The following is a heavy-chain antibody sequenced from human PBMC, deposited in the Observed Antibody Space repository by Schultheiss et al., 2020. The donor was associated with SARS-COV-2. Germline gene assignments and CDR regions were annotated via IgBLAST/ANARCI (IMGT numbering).Heavy chain of an antibody. CDR3: AKDLSSGSFDY. Sequence: GGSLRLSCAASGFTFSSYAMHWVRQAPGKGLEWVSAISGSGGSTYYADSVKGRFTVSRDNSKNTLNLQMNSLRAEDTAVYYCAKDLSSGSFDYWGQGTLVTVSS. CDR1: GFTFSSYA. D-gene: IGHD1-26*01. V-gene: IGHV3-23*01. CDR2: ISGSGGST. J-gene: IGHJ4*02.